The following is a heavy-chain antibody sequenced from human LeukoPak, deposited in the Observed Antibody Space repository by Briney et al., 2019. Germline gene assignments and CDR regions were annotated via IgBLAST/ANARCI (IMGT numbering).Heavy chain of an antibody. CDR3: ARAVGPFDY. CDR2: IWNDGSYK. V-gene: IGHV3-33*01. J-gene: IGHJ4*02. CDR1: GFTFSSYG. Sequence: PGGSLRLSCAASGFTFSSYGMHWVRQAPGKGLEWVAVIWNDGSYKYYAESVTGRFTISRDNSKDTLYLQMSSVRADDTAVYYCARAVGPFDYWGQGTLVTVSS.